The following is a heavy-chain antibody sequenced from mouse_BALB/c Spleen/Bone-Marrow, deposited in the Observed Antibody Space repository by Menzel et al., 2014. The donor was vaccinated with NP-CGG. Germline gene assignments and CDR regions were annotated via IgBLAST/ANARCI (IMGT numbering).Heavy chain of an antibody. J-gene: IGHJ3*01. CDR3: AAYYYGRGGFAY. CDR2: IDPANGIT. V-gene: IGHV14-3*02. CDR1: GFNIKDTL. D-gene: IGHD1-1*01. Sequence: VQLKDSGAELVKPGASVKLSCTASGFNIKDTLMHWVKQRPEQGLEWIGRIDPANGITKYDPKFQGKATITADTSSNTAYLQLSSLTSEDTAVYYCAAYYYGRGGFAYWGQGTLVTVSA.